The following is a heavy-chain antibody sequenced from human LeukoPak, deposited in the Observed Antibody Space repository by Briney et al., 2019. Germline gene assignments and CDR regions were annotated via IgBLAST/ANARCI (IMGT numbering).Heavy chain of an antibody. CDR2: ISGSGGRT. CDR1: GFTFSNSA. D-gene: IGHD3-10*02. V-gene: IGHV3-23*01. CDR3: AELGITMIGGA. Sequence: GGSLRLSCAPSGFTFSNSAMSWVRQAPGKGLEWVSGISGSGGRTQYADSVKGRFTISRDNSRNTLYLQMNSLRAEDTAVYYCAELGITMIGGAWGKGTTVTISS. J-gene: IGHJ6*04.